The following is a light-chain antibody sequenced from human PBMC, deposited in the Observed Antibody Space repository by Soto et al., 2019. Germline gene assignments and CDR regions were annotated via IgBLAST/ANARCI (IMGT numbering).Light chain of an antibody. CDR1: SSDVGSYNC. V-gene: IGLV2-8*01. CDR3: SSYAGSNNFPYV. J-gene: IGLJ1*01. Sequence: QSVLTQPPSASGSPGQSVTISCTGTSSDVGSYNCVSWYQQHPGKAPKLMIYEVNKRPSGVPDRFSGSKSGNTASLTVSGLRAEDEADYYCSSYAGSNNFPYVFGTGTKVTVL. CDR2: EVN.